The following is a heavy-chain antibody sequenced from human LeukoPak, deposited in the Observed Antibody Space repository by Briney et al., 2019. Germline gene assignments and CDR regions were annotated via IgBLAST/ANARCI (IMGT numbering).Heavy chain of an antibody. Sequence: GGSLRLSCAASGFTFSSYSMNWVRQAPGKGLEWVSSISSSSSYIYYADSVKGRFTISRDNAKNSLYLQMNSLRAEDTAVYYCARLTEDRNYSGLAYYYYYYMDVWGKGTTVTVSS. V-gene: IGHV3-21*01. CDR3: ARLTEDRNYSGLAYYYYYYMDV. CDR2: ISSSSSYI. J-gene: IGHJ6*03. D-gene: IGHD4-11*01. CDR1: GFTFSSYS.